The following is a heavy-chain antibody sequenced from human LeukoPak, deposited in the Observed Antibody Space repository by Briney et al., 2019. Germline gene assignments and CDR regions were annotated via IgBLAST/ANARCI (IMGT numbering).Heavy chain of an antibody. V-gene: IGHV1-2*02. CDR1: GYTFADYY. CDR2: INPNTGGT. D-gene: IGHD3-3*01. J-gene: IGHJ6*02. CDR3: ARAGYDFWSGYSVDV. Sequence: ASVKVSCKASGYTFADYYIHWVRQAPGQGLEWMGLINPNTGGTNYAQKFQGRVTMTRDTSISTAYMELSRLRSDDTAVYYCARAGYDFWSGYSVDVWGQGTTVTVSS.